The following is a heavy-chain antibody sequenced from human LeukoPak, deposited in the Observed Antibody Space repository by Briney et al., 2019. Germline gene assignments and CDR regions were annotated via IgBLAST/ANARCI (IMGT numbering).Heavy chain of an antibody. Sequence: PSETLSLTCTVSGGSISSYYWSWIRQPPGKGLEWIGYIYYSGSTNYNPSLKSRVTISVDTSKNQFSLKLSSVTAADTAVYYCASRTPYGDYGAYGMDVWGQGTTVTVSS. D-gene: IGHD4-17*01. CDR2: IYYSGST. CDR1: GGSISSYY. J-gene: IGHJ6*02. V-gene: IGHV4-59*08. CDR3: ASRTPYGDYGAYGMDV.